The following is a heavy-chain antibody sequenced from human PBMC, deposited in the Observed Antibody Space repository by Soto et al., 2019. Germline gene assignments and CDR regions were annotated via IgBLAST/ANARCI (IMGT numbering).Heavy chain of an antibody. CDR1: GFTFSSYT. V-gene: IGHV3-21*06. J-gene: IGHJ6*02. D-gene: IGHD3-9*01. CDR3: VTLYYDILTGYPVGYFGLDV. CDR2: ISSSSSHI. Sequence: EVQLVESGGGLDKPGGSLRLSCAASGFTFSSYTMNWVRQAPGRGLEWVSSISSSSSHIFYADSVRGRFIISGVVAHNSLYLQMNNLGAEDTAVYYCVTLYYDILTGYPVGYFGLDVWGQGTTVTVSS.